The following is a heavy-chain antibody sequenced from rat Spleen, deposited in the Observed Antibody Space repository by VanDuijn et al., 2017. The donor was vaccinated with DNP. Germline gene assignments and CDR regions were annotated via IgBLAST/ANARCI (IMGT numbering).Heavy chain of an antibody. Sequence: EVQLVESGGGLVQPGNSLKLSCAASGFTFSDYAMAWVRQAPTKGLEWVASISPSGGSTYYRDSVKGRFTISRDNAKSTLYLQMDSLRSEDTATYYCATLDGSYYFHYFDYWGQGVMVTVSS. CDR3: ATLDGSYYFHYFDY. D-gene: IGHD1-12*02. V-gene: IGHV5-25*01. CDR2: ISPSGGST. CDR1: GFTFSDYA. J-gene: IGHJ2*01.